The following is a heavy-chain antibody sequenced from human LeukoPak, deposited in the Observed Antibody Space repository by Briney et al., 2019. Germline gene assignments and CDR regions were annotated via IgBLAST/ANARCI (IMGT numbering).Heavy chain of an antibody. J-gene: IGHJ4*02. V-gene: IGHV4-39*01. Sequence: PSETLSLTCTGSGGSISSSSYYWGWIRQPPGKGLEWIGSIYYSGSTYYNPSLKSRVTISVDTSKNQFSLKLSSVTAADTAVYYCARTVVNYFDYWGQGTLVTVSS. CDR1: GGSISSSSYY. CDR3: ARTVVNYFDY. CDR2: IYYSGST.